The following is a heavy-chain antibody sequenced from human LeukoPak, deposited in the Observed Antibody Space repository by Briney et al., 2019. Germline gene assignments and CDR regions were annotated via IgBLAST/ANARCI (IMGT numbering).Heavy chain of an antibody. Sequence: PSETLSLTCNVSGGSISVYFWSWLRQPPGKGLEWIGHIYYKGNTNYNSSLQSRVTISIDTSKTQFSLNLSSVTAADTGVYYCARDRGSGYFPGFDSWGQGTLVTVSS. CDR3: ARDRGSGYFPGFDS. CDR1: GGSISVYF. CDR2: IYYKGNT. V-gene: IGHV4-59*01. D-gene: IGHD3-3*01. J-gene: IGHJ4*02.